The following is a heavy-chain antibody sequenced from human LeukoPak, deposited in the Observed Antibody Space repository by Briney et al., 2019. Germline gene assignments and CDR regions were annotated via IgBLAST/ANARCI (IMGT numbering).Heavy chain of an antibody. CDR1: GFTFSSYA. Sequence: PGGSLRLSCPASGFTFSSYAMSWVRQAPGKGLEWVSTISGSGGSPYYADSVKGRFTISRDNSKNTLYLQMNSLRAEDTAVYYCAKARGDYISFWYFDLWGRGTLVTVSS. D-gene: IGHD4-17*01. CDR3: AKARGDYISFWYFDL. J-gene: IGHJ2*01. V-gene: IGHV3-23*01. CDR2: ISGSGGSP.